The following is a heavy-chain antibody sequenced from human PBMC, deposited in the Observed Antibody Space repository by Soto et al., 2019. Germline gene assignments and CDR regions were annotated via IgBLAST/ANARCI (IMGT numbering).Heavy chain of an antibody. CDR3: AKGQQWLTY. V-gene: IGHV3-30*18. CDR1: GFTFSTYD. CDR2: ISYDGSNK. J-gene: IGHJ4*02. Sequence: QVQLVESGGGVVQPGRSLRLSCAASGFTFSTYDMQWVRQAPGKGLEXXXXISYDGSNKYYADSVKGRFTISXXXSKXXLXXQMSSLRAEDTAVYYCAKGQQWLTYWGQGTLVTVSS. D-gene: IGHD6-19*01.